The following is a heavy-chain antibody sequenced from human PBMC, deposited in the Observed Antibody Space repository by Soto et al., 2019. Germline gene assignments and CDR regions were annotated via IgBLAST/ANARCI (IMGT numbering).Heavy chain of an antibody. J-gene: IGHJ6*02. CDR3: ARGSAAGIYFYGMDV. CDR2: ISYDGSNI. D-gene: IGHD6-13*01. V-gene: IGHV3-30-3*01. Sequence: QVQLVESGGGVVQPGRSLRLSCAASGFTFSSYAMHWVRQAPGKGLEWVTVISYDGSNIYYADSVKGRFSISRDNSKNTLYVHMNSLRPDDTAVYYCARGSAAGIYFYGMDVWDQGTTVTVSS. CDR1: GFTFSSYA.